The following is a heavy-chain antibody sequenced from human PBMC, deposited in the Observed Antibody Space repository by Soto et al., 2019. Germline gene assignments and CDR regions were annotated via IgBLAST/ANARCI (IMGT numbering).Heavy chain of an antibody. CDR2: ISYDGSNK. CDR3: AKGPYSISSIFLDP. Sequence: QVQLVESGGGVVQPGRSLRLSCAASGFTFSSYGMHWVRQAPGKGLEWVAVISYDGSNKYYADSVKGRFTISRDNSKNTLYLQMNSLRAEDTAVYYCAKGPYSISSIFLDPWGQGTLVTVSS. CDR1: GFTFSSYG. J-gene: IGHJ5*02. D-gene: IGHD6-6*01. V-gene: IGHV3-30*18.